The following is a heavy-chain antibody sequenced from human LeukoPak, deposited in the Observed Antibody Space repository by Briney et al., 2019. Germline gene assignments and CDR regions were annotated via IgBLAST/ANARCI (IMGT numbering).Heavy chain of an antibody. Sequence: ASVKVSCKASGYTFSGYYIHWVRQAPGQGLEWMGWINPNSGDTNSAQRFQGRVTMTRDTSISTAYMELSRLRSDDTAVYYCARDPYSSSYYYYYYYMDVWGKGTTVTVSS. CDR2: INPNSGDT. D-gene: IGHD6-13*01. J-gene: IGHJ6*03. CDR1: GYTFSGYY. V-gene: IGHV1-2*02. CDR3: ARDPYSSSYYYYYYYMDV.